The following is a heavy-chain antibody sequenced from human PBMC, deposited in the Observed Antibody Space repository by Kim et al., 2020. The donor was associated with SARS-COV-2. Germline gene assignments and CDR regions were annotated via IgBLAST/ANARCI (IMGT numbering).Heavy chain of an antibody. J-gene: IGHJ4*02. CDR3: ARGFTDYYDSSGLWIDY. V-gene: IGHV4-39*07. D-gene: IGHD3-22*01. CDR1: GGSISSSSYY. CDR2: IYYSGST. Sequence: SETLSLTCTVSGGSISSSSYYWGWIRQPPGKGLEWIGSIYYSGSTYYNPSLKSRVTISVDTSKNQFSLKLSSVTAADTAVYYCARGFTDYYDSSGLWIDYWGQGTLVTVSS.